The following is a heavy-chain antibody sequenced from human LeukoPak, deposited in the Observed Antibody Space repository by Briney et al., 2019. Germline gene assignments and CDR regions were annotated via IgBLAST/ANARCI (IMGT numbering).Heavy chain of an antibody. CDR2: IYYSGTT. D-gene: IGHD2-15*01. CDR1: GGSISSSSHF. V-gene: IGHV4-39*01. J-gene: IGHJ4*02. Sequence: SEXLSLTCTVSGGSISSSSHFWRWIRQPPGKGLEWVGSIYYSGTTYYISSLKSRVTISVDTSKNQFSLKLSSVTAADTAVYYCARHENIVVVVAATGFDNWGQGTLVTVSS. CDR3: ARHENIVVVVAATGFDN.